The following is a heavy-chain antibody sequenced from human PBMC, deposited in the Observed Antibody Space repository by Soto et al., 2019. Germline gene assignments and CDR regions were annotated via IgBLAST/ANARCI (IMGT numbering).Heavy chain of an antibody. Sequence: HPGGSLRLSCAASGFTFDDYAMHWVRQAPGKGLEWVSGISWNSGSIGYADSVKGRFTISRDNAKNSLYLQMNSLRAEDTALYYCAKCAEPYIIGDAFDIWGQGTMVTVSS. CDR3: AKCAEPYIIGDAFDI. CDR1: GFTFDDYA. V-gene: IGHV3-9*01. D-gene: IGHD3-10*01. CDR2: ISWNSGSI. J-gene: IGHJ3*02.